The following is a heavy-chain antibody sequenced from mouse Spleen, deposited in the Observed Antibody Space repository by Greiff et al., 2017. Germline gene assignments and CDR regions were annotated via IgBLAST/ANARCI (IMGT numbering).Heavy chain of an antibody. V-gene: IGHV1-69*02. CDR2: IDPSDSYT. J-gene: IGHJ2*01. Sequence: VQLQQPGAELVKPGASVKLSCKASGYTFTSYWMHWVKQRPGQGLEWIGEIDPSDSYTNYNQKFKGKATLTVDKSSSTAYMQLSSLTSEDSAVYYCARSSTDWDYWGQGTTLTVSS. D-gene: IGHD4-1*01. CDR3: ARSSTDWDY. CDR1: GYTFTSYW.